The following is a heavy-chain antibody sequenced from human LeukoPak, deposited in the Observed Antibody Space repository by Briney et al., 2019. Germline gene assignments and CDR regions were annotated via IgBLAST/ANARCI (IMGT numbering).Heavy chain of an antibody. Sequence: PGGSLRLSCAASGFTFSSYEMNWVRQAPGKGLEWVSYISSSGSTIYYADSVKGRFTISRDNAKNSLYLQMNSLRAEDTAVYYCARSTVWELFVYWGQGTLVTVSS. CDR3: ARSTVWELFVY. CDR2: ISSSGSTI. V-gene: IGHV3-48*03. D-gene: IGHD1-26*01. CDR1: GFTFSSYE. J-gene: IGHJ4*02.